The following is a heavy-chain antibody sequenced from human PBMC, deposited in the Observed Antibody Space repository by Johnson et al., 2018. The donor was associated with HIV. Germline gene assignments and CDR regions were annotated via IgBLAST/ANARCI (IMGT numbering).Heavy chain of an antibody. D-gene: IGHD5-24*01. CDR3: AKGLARQSDAFDI. J-gene: IGHJ3*02. CDR1: GFTFSSYW. V-gene: IGHV3-20*04. Sequence: VQLVESGGGLVQPGGSLRLSCAASGFTFSSYWMSWVRQAPGKGLEWVSDISWHGGTTGYADFVKGRFTISRDNSKNSLYLQRNSLRAEDTDLYYCAKGLARQSDAFDIWGQGTIVTVSS. CDR2: ISWHGGTT.